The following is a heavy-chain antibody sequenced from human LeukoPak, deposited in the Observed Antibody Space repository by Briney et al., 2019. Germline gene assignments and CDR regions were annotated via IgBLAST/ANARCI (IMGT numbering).Heavy chain of an antibody. V-gene: IGHV4-34*01. J-gene: IGHJ4*02. Sequence: DPSETLSLTCAVYGGSFSGYYWSWIRQPPGKGLEWIGEINHSGSTNYNPSLKSRVTISVDTSKNQFSLKLSSVTAADTAVYYCASYYYDSRGNYWGQGTLVTVSS. CDR2: INHSGST. CDR3: ASYYYDSRGNY. CDR1: GGSFSGYY. D-gene: IGHD3-22*01.